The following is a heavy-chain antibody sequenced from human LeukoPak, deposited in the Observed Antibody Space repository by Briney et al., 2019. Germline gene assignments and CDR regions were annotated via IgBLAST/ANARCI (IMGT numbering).Heavy chain of an antibody. V-gene: IGHV4-34*01. CDR1: GASFSGYY. CDR3: AGSYTTENAFDI. D-gene: IGHD3-16*01. CDR2: ISHSGST. J-gene: IGHJ3*02. Sequence: SETLSLTCAVYGASFSGYYWNWIRQPPGKGLEWIGEISHSGSTKYNPSLESRVTMSADTSKNQFSLRLSSVTAADTALYYCAGSYTTENAFDIWGQGTMVTVSS.